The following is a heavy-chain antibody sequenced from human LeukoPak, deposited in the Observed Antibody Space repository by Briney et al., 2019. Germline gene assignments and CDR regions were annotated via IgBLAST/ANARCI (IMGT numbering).Heavy chain of an antibody. J-gene: IGHJ4*02. CDR2: IYYSGST. CDR3: ARVGRGYSYGPFDS. Sequence: PSETLSLTCTVSGGSISSYYWSWIRQPPGKGLEWIGYIYYSGSTNYNLSLKSRVTISVDTSKNQFSLKLNSVTAADTAVYYCARVGRGYSYGPFDSWGQGTLVTVSS. D-gene: IGHD5-18*01. CDR1: GGSISSYY. V-gene: IGHV4-59*01.